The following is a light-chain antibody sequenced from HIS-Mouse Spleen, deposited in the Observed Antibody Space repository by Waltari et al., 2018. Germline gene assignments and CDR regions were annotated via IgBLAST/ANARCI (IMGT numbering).Light chain of an antibody. CDR3: QAWDSSTVV. CDR2: QDS. Sequence: SYELTQPPSVSVSPGQTASIPCSGDNLGAKYACWYQQKQGQSPVLVIYQDSKRPSGIPERFSGSNSGNTATLTISGTQAMDEADYYCQAWDSSTVVFGGGTKLTVL. CDR1: NLGAKY. V-gene: IGLV3-1*01. J-gene: IGLJ2*01.